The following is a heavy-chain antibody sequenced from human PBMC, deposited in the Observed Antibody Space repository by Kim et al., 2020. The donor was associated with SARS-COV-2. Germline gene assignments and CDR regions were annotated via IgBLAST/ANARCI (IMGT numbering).Heavy chain of an antibody. J-gene: IGHJ4*02. V-gene: IGHV3-11*06. CDR2: ISSSSSYT. D-gene: IGHD3-16*01. Sequence: GGSLRLSCAASGFTFSDYYMSWIRQAPGKGLEWVSYISSSSSYTNYADSVKGRFTISRDNAKNSLYLQMNSLRAEDTAVYYCARVGGTRYYFDYWGQGTLVTVSS. CDR3: ARVGGTRYYFDY. CDR1: GFTFSDYY.